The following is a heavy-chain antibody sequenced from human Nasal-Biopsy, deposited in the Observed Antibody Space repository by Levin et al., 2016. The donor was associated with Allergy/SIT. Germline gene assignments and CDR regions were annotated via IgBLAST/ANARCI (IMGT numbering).Heavy chain of an antibody. V-gene: IGHV3-48*04. CDR3: ARARTSFHAMDV. J-gene: IGHJ6*02. Sequence: ETLSLTCAASGFALSSYDMHWVRQAPGKGLEWLSDISADSKSTWYADSVRGRFTISRDNAKKSVYLKMNSLRVEDTALYYCARARTSFHAMDVWGQGTTVTVSS. CDR1: GFALSSYD. CDR2: ISADSKST.